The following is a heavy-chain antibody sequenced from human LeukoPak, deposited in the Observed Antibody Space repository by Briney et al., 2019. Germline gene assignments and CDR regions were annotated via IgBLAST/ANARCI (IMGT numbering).Heavy chain of an antibody. Sequence: GGSLRLSCATSGFTFTNYAMSWVRQAPGKGLEWVSGINWNGGSTGYADSVKGRFTISRDNAKNSLYLQMNSLRAEDTALYYCARAHWNDYFDYWGQGTLVTVSS. CDR2: INWNGGST. V-gene: IGHV3-20*04. D-gene: IGHD1-1*01. CDR1: GFTFTNYA. J-gene: IGHJ4*02. CDR3: ARAHWNDYFDY.